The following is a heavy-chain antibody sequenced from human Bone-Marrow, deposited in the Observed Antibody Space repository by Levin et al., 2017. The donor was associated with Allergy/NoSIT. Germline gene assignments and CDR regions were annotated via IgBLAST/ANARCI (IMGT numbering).Heavy chain of an antibody. J-gene: IGHJ4*02. Sequence: ASVKVSCKASGYTFTGYYMHWVRQAPGQGLEWMGWINPKSGGTNYAQKFQGRVTMHRDTSISTAYMELSRLRSDDTAVYYCAREAYCSGGSCYSGRYFDYWGQGTLVTVSS. CDR1: GYTFTGYY. CDR2: INPKSGGT. CDR3: AREAYCSGGSCYSGRYFDY. V-gene: IGHV1-2*02. D-gene: IGHD2-15*01.